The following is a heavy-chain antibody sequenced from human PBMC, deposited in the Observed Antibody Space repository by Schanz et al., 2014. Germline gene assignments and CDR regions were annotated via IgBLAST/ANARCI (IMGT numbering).Heavy chain of an antibody. CDR3: ARRASCSRIGCPFDS. V-gene: IGHV3-21*04. CDR2: ISSSSSYI. CDR1: GFTLSSYA. Sequence: EVQLLESGGGLVQPGRSLRLSCAAYGFTLSSYAMHWVRQAPGKGLEWVSSISSSSSYIYYADSVKGRFTISRDNSKNTLYLQMNSLKTEDTAMYYCARRASCSRIGCPFDSWGQGTLVTVSS. J-gene: IGHJ4*02. D-gene: IGHD2-2*01.